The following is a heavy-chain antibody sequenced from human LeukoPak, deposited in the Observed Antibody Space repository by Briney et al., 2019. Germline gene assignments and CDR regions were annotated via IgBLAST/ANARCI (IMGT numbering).Heavy chain of an antibody. V-gene: IGHV3-30*18. D-gene: IGHD3-10*01. Sequence: GGSLRLSCAASGFTFSTYSMTWVRQAPGKGLEWVAVISYDGSNKYYADSVKGRFTISRDNSKNTLYLQMNSLRAEDTAVYYCAKDPTDAETYYYGSGSHFDYWGQGTLVTVSS. CDR3: AKDPTDAETYYYGSGSHFDY. J-gene: IGHJ4*02. CDR1: GFTFSTYS. CDR2: ISYDGSNK.